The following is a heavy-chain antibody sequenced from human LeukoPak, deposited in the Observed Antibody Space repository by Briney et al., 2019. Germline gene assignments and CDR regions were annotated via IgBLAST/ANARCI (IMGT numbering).Heavy chain of an antibody. J-gene: IGHJ4*02. D-gene: IGHD3-22*01. CDR2: ISGSGGST. CDR1: GFTFSSYA. CDR3: ATSRTMHYYDSSGYYYYFDY. Sequence: GGSLRLSCAASGFTFSSYAMSWVRQAPGKGLEWVSAISGSGGSTYYADSVKGRFTISRDNSKNTLYLQMNSLRAEDTAVYYCATSRTMHYYDSSGYYYYFDYWGQGTLVTVSS. V-gene: IGHV3-23*01.